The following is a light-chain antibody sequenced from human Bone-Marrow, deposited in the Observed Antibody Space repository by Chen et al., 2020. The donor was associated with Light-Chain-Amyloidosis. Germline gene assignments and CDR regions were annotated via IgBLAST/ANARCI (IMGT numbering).Light chain of an antibody. Sequence: QSALTQPASVSGSPGQPITISCTGTSSDVGGDNHVSWYQQHPDKAPKLMIYEVTNRPSWVHDRFSGSKSDNTASLTICGLQTEDEADYFCRAYTITNTLVFRSGTRVTGL. V-gene: IGLV2-14*01. CDR3: RAYTITNTLV. CDR1: SSDVGGDNH. J-gene: IGLJ1*01. CDR2: EVT.